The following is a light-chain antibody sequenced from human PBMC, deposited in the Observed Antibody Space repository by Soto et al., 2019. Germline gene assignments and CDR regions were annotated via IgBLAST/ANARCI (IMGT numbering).Light chain of an antibody. J-gene: IGKJ1*01. CDR1: QSVSNNY. Sequence: EIVLXXXXXXLXLXAGERAXLSCRASQSVSNNYLAWYQQKPGQAPRLLIYGVSTRATGIPDRFSGSGSGTEFALTISRLEPEDFAVYICQHYGYPQWTFGPGTKV. CDR3: QHYGYPQWT. V-gene: IGKV3-20*01. CDR2: GVS.